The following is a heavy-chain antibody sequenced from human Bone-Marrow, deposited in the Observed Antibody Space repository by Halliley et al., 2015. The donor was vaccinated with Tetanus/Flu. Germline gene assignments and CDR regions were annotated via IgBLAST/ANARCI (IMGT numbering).Heavy chain of an antibody. J-gene: IGHJ6*02. Sequence: YIYYNGNANYNPSLKGRVSMSVDTSKNQFSRMLSSVTAADTAVYYCAGPYGSGSLDYYYGMDVWGQGTTVTVS. V-gene: IGHV4-61*07. CDR3: AGPYGSGSLDYYYGMDV. CDR2: IYYNGNA. D-gene: IGHD3-10*01.